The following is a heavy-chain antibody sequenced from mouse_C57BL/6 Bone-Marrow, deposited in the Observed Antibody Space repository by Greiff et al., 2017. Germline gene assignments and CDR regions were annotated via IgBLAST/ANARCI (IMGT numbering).Heavy chain of an antibody. CDR2: IYPRDGST. CDR1: GYTFTSYD. V-gene: IGHV1-85*01. Sequence: QVQLQQSGPELVKPGASVKLSCKASGYTFTSYDINWVKQRPGQGLEWIGWIYPRDGSTKYNEKFKGKATLTVDTSSSTAYMELHSLTSEDTAVYYCTPLITTVVATFDYWGQGTTLTVSS. J-gene: IGHJ2*01. CDR3: TPLITTVVATFDY. D-gene: IGHD1-1*01.